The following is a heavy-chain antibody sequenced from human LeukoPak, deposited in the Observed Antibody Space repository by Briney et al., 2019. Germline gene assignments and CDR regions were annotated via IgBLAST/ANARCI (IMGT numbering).Heavy chain of an antibody. CDR1: GFTFSSYG. Sequence: GGSLRSSCAASGFTFSSYGMSWLRQAPGKGLEGVSAISGSGGRTYYPDSVKGRFTISRDNSKNTLYLQMNSLRVEDTAVYYCAKDGFVPPPHGGSSGRPNYFDYWGQGTLVTVSS. CDR3: AKDGFVPPPHGGSSGRPNYFDY. V-gene: IGHV3-23*01. J-gene: IGHJ4*02. CDR2: ISGSGGRT. D-gene: IGHD6-6*01.